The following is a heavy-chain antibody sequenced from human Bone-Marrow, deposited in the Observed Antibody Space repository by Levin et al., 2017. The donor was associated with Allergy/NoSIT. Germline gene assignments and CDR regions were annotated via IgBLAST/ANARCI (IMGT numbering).Heavy chain of an antibody. CDR1: XLICGSNE. CDR3: VRPGLGEYYFDY. Sequence: GGSLRLSCAAXXLICGSNEVHGVRQAPGKGLVWVSRLNTDGTTTNYADSVKGRFTISRDNAKNTLYLQMNSLRAEDTAVYHCVRPGLGEYYFDYWGQGTLVTVSS. D-gene: IGHD3-16*01. V-gene: IGHV3-74*01. J-gene: IGHJ4*02. CDR2: LNTDGTTT.